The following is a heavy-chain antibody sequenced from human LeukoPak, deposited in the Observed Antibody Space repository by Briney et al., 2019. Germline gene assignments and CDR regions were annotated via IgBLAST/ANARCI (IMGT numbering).Heavy chain of an antibody. CDR3: ARCPESSGYYYELDS. Sequence: GGSLRLSCAASGFTFSNAWMSWVRQAPGKGLEWVAVISYHGNNKYCADSVKGRFTISRDNSKNTLYLQMNSLRAEDTAVYYCARCPESSGYYYELDSWGQGTLVTVSS. CDR1: GFTFSNAW. CDR2: ISYHGNNK. V-gene: IGHV3-30*03. D-gene: IGHD3-22*01. J-gene: IGHJ4*02.